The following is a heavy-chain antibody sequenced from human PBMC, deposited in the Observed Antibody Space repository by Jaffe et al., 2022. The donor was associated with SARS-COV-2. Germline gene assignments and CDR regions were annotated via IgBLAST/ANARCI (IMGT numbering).Heavy chain of an antibody. J-gene: IGHJ3*02. CDR3: TTDWGSGTYYVRAFDI. V-gene: IGHV3-15*01. CDR1: GFTFTKAW. D-gene: IGHD1-26*01. Sequence: EVQLVESGGGLVKPGGSLRLSCTASGFTFTKAWMHWVRQAPGKGLEWVGRIKSKEDGGTTDSAAPVKGRFVISRDDSRNMLYLEMNSLKTEDTAVYFCTTDWGSGTYYVRAFDIWGPGTMVTVSS. CDR2: IKSKEDGGTT.